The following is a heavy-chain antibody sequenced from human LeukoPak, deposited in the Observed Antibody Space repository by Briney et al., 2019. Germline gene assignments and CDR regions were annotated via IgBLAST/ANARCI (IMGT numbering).Heavy chain of an antibody. CDR3: AKDIRGWSSGLFDY. D-gene: IGHD6-19*01. CDR1: GFTFSNYA. V-gene: IGHV3-23*01. J-gene: IGHJ4*02. Sequence: GGSLRLSCAASGFTFSNYAMTWVRQAPGKGLEWVSGISVSGGSTHYAGSVKGRFTISRDNSQNTLYLQMNSLRAEDTALYYCAKDIRGWSSGLFDYWGQGTLVTVSS. CDR2: ISVSGGST.